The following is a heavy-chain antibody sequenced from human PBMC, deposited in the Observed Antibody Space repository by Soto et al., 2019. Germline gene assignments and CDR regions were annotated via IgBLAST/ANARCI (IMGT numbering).Heavy chain of an antibody. Sequence: SETLSLTCTVSGGSVSSGSYYWSWIRQPPGKGLEWIGYIYYSGSTNYNPSLKSRVTISVDTSKNQFSLKLSSVTAADTAVYYCAREGGQWLVLSYWGQGTLVTVSS. V-gene: IGHV4-61*01. D-gene: IGHD6-19*01. CDR2: IYYSGST. CDR1: GGSVSSGSYY. CDR3: AREGGQWLVLSY. J-gene: IGHJ4*02.